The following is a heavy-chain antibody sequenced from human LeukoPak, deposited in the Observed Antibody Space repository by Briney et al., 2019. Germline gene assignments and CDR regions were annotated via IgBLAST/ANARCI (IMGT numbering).Heavy chain of an antibody. CDR2: IRYDGSNK. D-gene: IGHD1-26*01. Sequence: PGGSLRLSCPASGFTFSSYGMHWVRQAPGKGLEWVAFIRYDGSNKYYADSVKGRFTISRDNSKNTLYLQMNSLRIEDTAVYYCAKGKGSGSDLFYNYYYMDVWGKGTTVTVSS. CDR1: GFTFSSYG. J-gene: IGHJ6*03. V-gene: IGHV3-30*02. CDR3: AKGKGSGSDLFYNYYYMDV.